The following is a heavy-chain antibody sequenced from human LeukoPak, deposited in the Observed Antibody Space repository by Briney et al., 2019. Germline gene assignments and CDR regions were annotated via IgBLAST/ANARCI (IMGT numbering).Heavy chain of an antibody. D-gene: IGHD6-13*01. CDR1: GFTFSTYA. Sequence: GGSLRLSCAASGFTFSTYAMSWVRQAPGKGLEWVSTISGSGGSTYYADSVKGRFTISRDNSKNTLYLQMNSLRAEDTALYYCAKDQAYSSSWYWYDPWGQGTLVTVSS. J-gene: IGHJ5*02. V-gene: IGHV3-23*01. CDR3: AKDQAYSSSWYWYDP. CDR2: ISGSGGST.